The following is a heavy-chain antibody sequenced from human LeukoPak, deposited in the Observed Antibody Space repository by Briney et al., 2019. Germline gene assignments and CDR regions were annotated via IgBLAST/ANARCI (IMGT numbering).Heavy chain of an antibody. CDR2: MNPNSGDT. J-gene: IGHJ4*02. CDR3: ARGLGSYDSSELTWPMISF. V-gene: IGHV1-8*01. Sequence: ASVKVSCKASGYTFTSYEIKWVRQATGHGLEWMGWMNPNSGDTAYAQKFQGRITMTWGTSITTAYMELSGLRSDDTAVYYCARGLGSYDSSELTWPMISFWGQGTQVTVSS. CDR1: GYTFTSYE. D-gene: IGHD3-22*01.